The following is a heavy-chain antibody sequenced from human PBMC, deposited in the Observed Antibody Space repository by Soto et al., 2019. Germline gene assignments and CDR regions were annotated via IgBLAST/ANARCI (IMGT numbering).Heavy chain of an antibody. J-gene: IGHJ4*02. CDR3: AKGDGYDFWSGYYTQVGPDY. CDR2: ISGSGGST. CDR1: GFTFSSYA. Sequence: EVQLLESGGGLVQPGGSLRLSCAASGFTFSSYAMSWVRQAPGKGLEWVSAISGSGGSTYYADSVKGRFTISRDNSKNTLYLQMNSLRAEDTAVYYCAKGDGYDFWSGYYTQVGPDYWGQGTLVTVSS. V-gene: IGHV3-23*01. D-gene: IGHD3-3*01.